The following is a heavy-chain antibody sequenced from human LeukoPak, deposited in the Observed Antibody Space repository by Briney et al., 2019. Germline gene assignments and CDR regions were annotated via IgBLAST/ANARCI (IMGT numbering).Heavy chain of an antibody. CDR3: AKVPIDYGEGSRSCSFDY. Sequence: GGSLRLSCAASGFTFSSYAMSWVRQAPGKGLEWVSAISGSGGSTYYADSVKGRFTISRDNSKNTLYLQMNSLRAEDTAVYYCAKVPIDYGEGSRSCSFDYWGQGTLVTVSS. J-gene: IGHJ4*02. V-gene: IGHV3-23*01. D-gene: IGHD4-17*01. CDR2: ISGSGGST. CDR1: GFTFSSYA.